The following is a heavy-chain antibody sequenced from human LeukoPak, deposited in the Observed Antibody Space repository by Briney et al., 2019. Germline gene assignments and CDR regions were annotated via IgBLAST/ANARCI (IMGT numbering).Heavy chain of an antibody. CDR2: ISSGSTNT. J-gene: IGHJ5*02. CDR1: GFTFSDYY. V-gene: IGHV3-11*05. D-gene: IGHD2-2*01. CDR3: ARGEVVPAAVRSDNWFDP. Sequence: PGGSLRLSCAASGFTFSDYYMSWIRQAPGKGLEWVSYISSGSTNTNYADSVRGRFTISRDNAKNSLYLQMNSLRAEDTAVYYCARGEVVPAAVRSDNWFDPWGQGTLVTVSS.